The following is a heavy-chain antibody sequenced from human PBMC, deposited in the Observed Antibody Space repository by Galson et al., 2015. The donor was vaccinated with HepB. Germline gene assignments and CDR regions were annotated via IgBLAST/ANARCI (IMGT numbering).Heavy chain of an antibody. CDR1: GFTFSSYA. V-gene: IGHV3-23*01. CDR2: ISGSGGST. Sequence: SLRLSCAASGFTFSSYAMSWVRQAPGEGLEWVSAISGSGGSTYYADSVKGRFTISRDNSKNTLYLQMNSLRAEDTAVYYCAKDPGGWFGEFDPWGQGTLVTVSS. J-gene: IGHJ5*02. CDR3: AKDPGGWFGEFDP. D-gene: IGHD3-10*01.